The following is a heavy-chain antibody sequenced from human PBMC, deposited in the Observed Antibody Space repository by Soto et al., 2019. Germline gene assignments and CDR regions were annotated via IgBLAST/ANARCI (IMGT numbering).Heavy chain of an antibody. CDR2: ISSSGSTI. D-gene: IGHD2-21*01. V-gene: IGHV3-48*02. J-gene: IGHJ4*02. CDR1: GFSFSSHS. CDR3: ARGRGYCGGTNCYLDY. Sequence: GGSLRLSCAASGFSFSSHSMKWVRQAPGKGLEWVSYISSSGSTIYYADSVKGRFTISRDNAKNSLYLQMNSLRDDDTAVYYCARGRGYCGGTNCYLDYWGQGDLVTVSS.